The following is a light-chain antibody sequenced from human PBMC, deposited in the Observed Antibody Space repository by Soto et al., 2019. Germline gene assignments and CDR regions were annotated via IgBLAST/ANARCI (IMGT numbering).Light chain of an antibody. J-gene: IGLJ1*01. V-gene: IGLV2-14*01. Sequence: QSVLTQPASVSASPGQSITISCTGTSSDVGGYKFVSWYQHHPGKAPKLMIYEVNNRPSGVSNRFSGSKSGNTASLTVSGLQAEDEADYYCSSYAGSNNLYVFGTGTKVTVL. CDR1: SSDVGGYKF. CDR3: SSYAGSNNLYV. CDR2: EVN.